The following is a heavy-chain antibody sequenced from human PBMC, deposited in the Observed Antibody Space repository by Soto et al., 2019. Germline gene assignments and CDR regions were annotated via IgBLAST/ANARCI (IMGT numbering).Heavy chain of an antibody. Sequence: GESLKISCKTSGYSFTSYWIGWVRQMPGKGLELMGIIYPGDSDTRYSPSFQGQVTISADKSISTAYLQWSSLKASDTAMYYCARLKGISVAGRMEAFDIWGQGTMVTVSS. CDR3: ARLKGISVAGRMEAFDI. CDR1: GYSFTSYW. CDR2: IYPGDSDT. J-gene: IGHJ3*02. D-gene: IGHD6-19*01. V-gene: IGHV5-51*01.